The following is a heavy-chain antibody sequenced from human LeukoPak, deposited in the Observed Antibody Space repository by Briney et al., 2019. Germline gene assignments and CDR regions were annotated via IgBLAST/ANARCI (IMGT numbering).Heavy chain of an antibody. V-gene: IGHV4-59*01. CDR2: IYYSGSS. Sequence: SETLSLTCTVSGGSISTYYWSWIRQPPGKGLEWLGYIYYSGSSNYNPSLKSRVTMSADTSKNQFSLKLSSVTAADTAVYYCARVPRSYYYYYYMDVWGKGTTVTVSS. J-gene: IGHJ6*03. CDR3: ARVPRSYYYYYYMDV. CDR1: GGSISTYY.